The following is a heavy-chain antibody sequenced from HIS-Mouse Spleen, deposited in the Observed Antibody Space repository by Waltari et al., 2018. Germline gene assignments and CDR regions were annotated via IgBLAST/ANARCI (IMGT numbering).Heavy chain of an antibody. J-gene: IGHJ2*01. Sequence: QLQLQESGPGLVKPSETLSLTCTVSGGSISSSSYYWGWIRQPPGKGLEWIGRIYYSGSTYYHPYLNIRVTISVDTSKDQFSLKLSSVSAAETAVYYCAREIPYSSSWYDWYFDLWGRGTLVTVSS. CDR1: GGSISSSSYY. D-gene: IGHD6-13*01. CDR3: AREIPYSSSWYDWYFDL. CDR2: IYYSGST. V-gene: IGHV4-39*07.